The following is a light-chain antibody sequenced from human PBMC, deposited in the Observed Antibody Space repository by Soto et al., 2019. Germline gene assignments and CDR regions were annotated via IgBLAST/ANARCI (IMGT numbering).Light chain of an antibody. CDR1: RGHSSYT. J-gene: IGLJ2*01. Sequence: QSVLTQSPSASASLGASVTLTCTLSRGHSSYTIAWHQQQPEKGPRYLMKLNSDGSHSKGDGIPDRFSGSSSGAERYLTISSLQSEDEADYYCQTWGTGIVVFGGGTKLTVL. V-gene: IGLV4-69*01. CDR2: LNSDGSH. CDR3: QTWGTGIVV.